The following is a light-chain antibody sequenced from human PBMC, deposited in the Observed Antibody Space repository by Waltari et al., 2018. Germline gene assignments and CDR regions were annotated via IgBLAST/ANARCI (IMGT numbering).Light chain of an antibody. CDR2: RNP. J-gene: IGLJ1*01. V-gene: IGLV1-47*01. CDR1: RANLGSNY. Sequence: QSVLTQPPSVSATPGQRVTISCSGSRANLGSNYLYWYQQLPGTAPKLPIYRNPERPSRVPERFARSQYGTPASLVINELRSPDGGIYFCASWDESHYVFGPGTTVTVL. CDR3: ASWDESHYV.